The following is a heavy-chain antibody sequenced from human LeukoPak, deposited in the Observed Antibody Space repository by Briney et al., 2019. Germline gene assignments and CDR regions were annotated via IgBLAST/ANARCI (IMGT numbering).Heavy chain of an antibody. J-gene: IGHJ4*02. CDR2: IWYDGSNK. Sequence: PGGSLRLSCAASGFTFSSYGMHWVRQAPGKGLEWVAVIWYDGSNKYYADSVKGRFTISRDNSKNTLYLQMNSLRAEDTAVYYCARGGHGWTRSPDHWGQGILITVSS. V-gene: IGHV3-33*01. CDR3: ARGGHGWTRSPDH. D-gene: IGHD3-10*01. CDR1: GFTFSSYG.